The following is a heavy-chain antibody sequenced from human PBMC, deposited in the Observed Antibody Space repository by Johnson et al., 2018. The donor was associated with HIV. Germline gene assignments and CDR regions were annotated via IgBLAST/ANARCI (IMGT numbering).Heavy chain of an antibody. CDR3: ARSSGYSGTDAFDI. D-gene: IGHD3-22*01. V-gene: IGHV3-30*02. J-gene: IGHJ3*02. Sequence: QVLLVESGGGVVQPGGSLRLSCVASGFTFSSYGMHWVRQAPGKGLEWVAFIRYDGSNKYYADSVKGRFTVSRDNSKNTLYLQMNSLRAEDTAVYYCARSSGYSGTDAFDIWGQGTMVTVSS. CDR1: GFTFSSYG. CDR2: IRYDGSNK.